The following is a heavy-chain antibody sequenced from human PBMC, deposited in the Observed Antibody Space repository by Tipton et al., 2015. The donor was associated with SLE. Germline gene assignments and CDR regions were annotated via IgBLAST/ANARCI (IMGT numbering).Heavy chain of an antibody. V-gene: IGHV4-34*01. J-gene: IGHJ4*02. CDR2: INHSGST. Sequence: TLSLTCAVYGGSFSGYYWSWIRQPPGKGLEWIGEINHSGSTNYNPFLKSRVTISVDTSKNQFSLKLSSVTAADTAVYYCARGAGAGYSSSWYTFDYWGQGTLVTVSS. CDR1: GGSFSGYY. D-gene: IGHD6-13*01. CDR3: ARGAGAGYSSSWYTFDY.